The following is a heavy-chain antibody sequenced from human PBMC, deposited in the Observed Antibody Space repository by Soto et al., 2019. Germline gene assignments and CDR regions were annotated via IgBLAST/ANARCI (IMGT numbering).Heavy chain of an antibody. D-gene: IGHD3-16*01. J-gene: IGHJ6*02. Sequence: QVQLVESGGGVVQPGRSLRLSCAASGFTFSSYAMHWVRQAPGKGLEWVAVISYDGSNKYYADSVKGRFTISRDNSKNTLYLHMNSMRAEDTAVYYCARAPGGTHSYYYGMAVWGQGTTVTVS. V-gene: IGHV3-30-3*01. CDR3: ARAPGGTHSYYYGMAV. CDR1: GFTFSSYA. CDR2: ISYDGSNK.